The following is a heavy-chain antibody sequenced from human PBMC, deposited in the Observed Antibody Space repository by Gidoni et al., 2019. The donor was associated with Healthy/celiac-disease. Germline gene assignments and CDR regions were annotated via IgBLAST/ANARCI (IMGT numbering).Heavy chain of an antibody. CDR3: ARDQDYYDSSGYYYNWFDP. J-gene: IGHJ5*02. CDR2: INPSGGST. Sequence: QVQLVQSGAEVTKPGASVKVSCKASGYPFTRSYLHWVRQAPGQGLEWMGIINPSGGSTSYEQKFQGRVTMTRDTSTSTVYMELSSLRSEDTAVYYWARDQDYYDSSGYYYNWFDPWGQGTLVTVSS. D-gene: IGHD3-22*01. CDR1: GYPFTRSY. V-gene: IGHV1-46*01.